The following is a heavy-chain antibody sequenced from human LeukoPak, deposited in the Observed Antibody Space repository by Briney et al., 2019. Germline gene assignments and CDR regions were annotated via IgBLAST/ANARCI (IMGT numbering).Heavy chain of an antibody. CDR2: IIPIFGAT. CDR1: GGTFSSYA. V-gene: IGHV1-69*01. CDR3: ARDTVAVAGTFDY. D-gene: IGHD6-19*01. Sequence: PVKVSCKASGGTFSSYAINWVRQAPGQGLEWMGGIIPIFGATTYAQRFQDRVTIIADESTSTAYMELSSLRSEDTAMYYFARDTVAVAGTFDYWGQGTLVTVSS. J-gene: IGHJ4*02.